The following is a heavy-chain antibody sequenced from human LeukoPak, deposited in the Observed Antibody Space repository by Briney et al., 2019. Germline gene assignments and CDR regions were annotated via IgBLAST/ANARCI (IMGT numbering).Heavy chain of an antibody. Sequence: GGSLRLSCAASGFTFSSYGMHWVRQAPGKGLEWVAFIRYDGSNKYYADSVKGRFTISRDNSKNTLYLQMNSLRAEDTAVYYCAKGYYYDSSGYYGDAFDIWGQGTMVTVSS. CDR1: GFTFSSYG. CDR3: AKGYYYDSSGYYGDAFDI. D-gene: IGHD3-22*01. J-gene: IGHJ3*02. CDR2: IRYDGSNK. V-gene: IGHV3-30*02.